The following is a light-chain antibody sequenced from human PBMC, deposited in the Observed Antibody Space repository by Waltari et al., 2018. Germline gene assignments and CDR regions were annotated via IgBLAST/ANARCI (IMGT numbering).Light chain of an antibody. CDR1: SSDVGGYTY. CDR3: SSYAGSNTYVL. V-gene: IGLV2-8*01. CDR2: EVS. J-gene: IGLJ2*01. Sequence: QSALPQPPSASGSPGQSVTISCTGTSSDVGGYTYLSWYQQHPGKVPKLVIFEVSKRPSGVPDRFSGSRSGNTASLTVSGLQAEDEADYYCSSYAGSNTYVLFGGGTKLTVL.